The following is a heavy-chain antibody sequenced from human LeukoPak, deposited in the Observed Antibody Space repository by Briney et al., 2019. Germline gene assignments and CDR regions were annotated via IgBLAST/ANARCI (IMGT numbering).Heavy chain of an antibody. CDR2: INTNTGNP. CDR3: ARGQNYYDSSGGFDP. Sequence: GASVKVSCKASGYTFTSYAMNWVRQAPGQGLEWMGWINTNTGNPTYAQGFTGRFVFSLDTSGSTAYLQISSLKAEDTAVYYCARGQNYYDSSGGFDPWGQGTLVTVSS. CDR1: GYTFTSYA. V-gene: IGHV7-4-1*02. J-gene: IGHJ5*02. D-gene: IGHD3-22*01.